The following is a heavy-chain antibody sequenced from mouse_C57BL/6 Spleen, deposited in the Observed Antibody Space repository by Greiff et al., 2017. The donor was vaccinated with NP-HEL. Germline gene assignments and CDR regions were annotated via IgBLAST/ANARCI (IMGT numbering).Heavy chain of an antibody. CDR2: IDPSDSYT. Sequence: QVQLQQSGAELVRPGTSVKLSCKASGYTFTSYWMHWVKQRPGQGLEWIGVIDPSDSYTNYNQKFKGKATLTVDTSSSTAYMQLSSLTSEDSAVYYCANWDVWGQGTTLTVSS. D-gene: IGHD4-1*02. CDR3: ANWDV. V-gene: IGHV1-59*01. CDR1: GYTFTSYW. J-gene: IGHJ2*01.